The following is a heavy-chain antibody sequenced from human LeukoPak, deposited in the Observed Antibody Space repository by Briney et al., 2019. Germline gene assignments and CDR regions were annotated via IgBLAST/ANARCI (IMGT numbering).Heavy chain of an antibody. Sequence: GGSLRLSCAASGFTFGDYWMHWVRQAPGKGLVFVSRINNDGSSIIYADSVKGRFTISRDNANNTLFLQMNSLRAEDTAVYYCARDFYDRNSEGQNYWGPGTLVTVSS. CDR3: ARDFYDRNSEGQNY. J-gene: IGHJ4*02. CDR2: INNDGSSI. V-gene: IGHV3-74*01. D-gene: IGHD4-23*01. CDR1: GFTFGDYW.